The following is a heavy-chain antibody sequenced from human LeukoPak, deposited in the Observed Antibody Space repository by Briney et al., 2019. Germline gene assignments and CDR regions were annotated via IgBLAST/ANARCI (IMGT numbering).Heavy chain of an antibody. J-gene: IGHJ5*02. V-gene: IGHV1-18*01. CDR2: ISAYNGNT. Sequence: ASVKVSRKASGYTFTSYGISWVRQAPGQGLEWMGWISAYNGNTNYAQKLQGRVTMTTDTSTSTAYMELRSLRSDDTAVYYCARAMYFDNWFDPWGQGTLVTVSS. CDR1: GYTFTSYG. CDR3: ARAMYFDNWFDP. D-gene: IGHD2-8*01.